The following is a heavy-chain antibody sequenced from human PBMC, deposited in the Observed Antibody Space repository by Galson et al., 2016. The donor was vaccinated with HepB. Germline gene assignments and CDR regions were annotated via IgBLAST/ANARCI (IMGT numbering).Heavy chain of an antibody. Sequence: SLRLSCAASGFTFSSYWMHWVRQAPGKGLVWVSRINSDGSSTTYAGSVKGRFTISRDNAKNTLYLQMNGLKAEDTAVYYCARGPPYGEFDYWGQGPLVTVSS. J-gene: IGHJ4*02. CDR2: INSDGSST. D-gene: IGHD3-10*01. CDR1: GFTFSSYW. V-gene: IGHV3-74*01. CDR3: ARGPPYGEFDY.